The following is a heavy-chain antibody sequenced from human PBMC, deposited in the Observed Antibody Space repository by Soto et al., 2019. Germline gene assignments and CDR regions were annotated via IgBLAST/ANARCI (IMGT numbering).Heavy chain of an antibody. Sequence: PSETLSLTCAVYGGSFSGYYWSWIRQPPGKGLEWIGEINHSGSTNYNPSLKSRVTISVDTSKNQFSLKLSSVTAADTAVYYCARGRGIPARSLYYYYGMDVWGQGTTVTVS. CDR1: GGSFSGYY. D-gene: IGHD6-6*01. J-gene: IGHJ6*02. CDR2: INHSGST. CDR3: ARGRGIPARSLYYYYGMDV. V-gene: IGHV4-34*01.